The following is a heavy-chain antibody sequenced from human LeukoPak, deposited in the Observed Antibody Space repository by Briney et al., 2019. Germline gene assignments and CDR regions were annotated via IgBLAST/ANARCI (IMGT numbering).Heavy chain of an antibody. CDR1: GFTFSSYA. J-gene: IGHJ4*02. CDR3: VRGWYLEN. D-gene: IGHD4-17*01. Sequence: PGGSLRLSCAASGFTFSSYAMSWVRQAPGKGLEWVSGINDRGGSTYYADSVKGRFTISRDNSKNTLYLQVNSLRDEDTAVYYAVRGWYLENWGQGTLVTVSS. CDR2: INDRGGST. V-gene: IGHV3-23*01.